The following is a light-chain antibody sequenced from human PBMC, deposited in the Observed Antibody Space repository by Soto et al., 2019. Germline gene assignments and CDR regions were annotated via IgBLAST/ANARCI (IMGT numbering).Light chain of an antibody. J-gene: IGLJ2*01. CDR1: SSDVGGYNY. Sequence: QSALTQPASVSGSPGQSITISCTGTSSDVGGYNYVSWYQQHPGKAPKLMIYDVSNRPSGISNRFSGSKSGNTASLTISGLQAEDEADYYCSSYASSNTVILSGGTKVTVL. CDR3: SSYASSNTVI. CDR2: DVS. V-gene: IGLV2-14*03.